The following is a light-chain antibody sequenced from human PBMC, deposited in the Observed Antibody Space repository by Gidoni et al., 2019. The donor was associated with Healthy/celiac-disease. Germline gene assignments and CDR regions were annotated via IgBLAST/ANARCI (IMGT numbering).Light chain of an antibody. CDR1: QDISNY. J-gene: IGKJ2*01. Sequence: DIQLTQYPSSLSASVGDRVTITCQASQDISNYLNWYQLKPGKAPKLLIYDASNLETGVPSRFSGSGSGTDFTFTISSLQPEDIATYYCQQYDNLLYTFGQGTKLEIK. V-gene: IGKV1-33*01. CDR3: QQYDNLLYT. CDR2: DAS.